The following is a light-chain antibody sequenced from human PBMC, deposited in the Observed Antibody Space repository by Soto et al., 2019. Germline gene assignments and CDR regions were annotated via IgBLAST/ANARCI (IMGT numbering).Light chain of an antibody. CDR3: QQYGSSPT. CDR1: QSVSSSY. CDR2: GAS. V-gene: IGKV3-20*01. J-gene: IGKJ5*01. Sequence: EMALTKSPGTLSLSPGESAALSGRASQSVSSSYLAWYQQKPGRAPRLLIYGASNRATGIPDRFSGSGSGTDFTLTISRLEPEDFAVYYCQQYGSSPTFGQGTRLEIK.